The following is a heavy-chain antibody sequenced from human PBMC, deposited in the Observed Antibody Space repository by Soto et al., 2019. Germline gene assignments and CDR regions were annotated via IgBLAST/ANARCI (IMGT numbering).Heavy chain of an antibody. CDR3: GRDGLTGTSLVLDS. CDR1: GFTFGNYG. D-gene: IGHD1-20*01. J-gene: IGHJ5*01. V-gene: IGHV3-33*01. CDR2: IWYDGTNQ. Sequence: QVQLVESGGGVVQPGTSLKLSCAASGFTFGNYGMHWVRQAPGKGLEWVALIWYDGTNQNYADSVKGRFTISRDNSKNTLYLQMNTLRAEDAAVYYCGRDGLTGTSLVLDSWGQGTLVSVSS.